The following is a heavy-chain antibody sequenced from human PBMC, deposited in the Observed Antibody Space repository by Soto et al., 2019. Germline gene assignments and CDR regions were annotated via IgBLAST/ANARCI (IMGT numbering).Heavy chain of an antibody. Sequence: GGSLRLSCAASGFTFSSYWMSWVRQAPGKGLEWVANIKQDGSEKYYVDSVKGRFTISRDNAKNSLYLQMNSLRAEDTAVYYCARDLVPAYYYGSGSHEHAFDIWGQGTMVTVSS. CDR1: GFTFSSYW. D-gene: IGHD3-10*01. CDR3: ARDLVPAYYYGSGSHEHAFDI. J-gene: IGHJ3*02. CDR2: IKQDGSEK. V-gene: IGHV3-7*01.